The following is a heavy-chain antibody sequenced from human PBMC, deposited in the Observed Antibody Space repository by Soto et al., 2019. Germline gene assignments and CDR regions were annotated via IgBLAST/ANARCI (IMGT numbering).Heavy chain of an antibody. CDR1: GDMFRNSA. V-gene: IGHV1-69*01. CDR2: IIPLFRKT. CDR3: AGARLSNGEPNIYFFYGLDV. J-gene: IGHJ6*02. D-gene: IGHD6-6*01. Sequence: QVQLVQSGAEVKRPGSSVKVSCKASGDMFRNSAFTWVRQAPGQGLAWMGVIIPLFRKTDVAQKFQGRVNLTADESTSTLYMEGSSLTSEDTAVYYCAGARLSNGEPNIYFFYGLDVWGQGTTITVSS.